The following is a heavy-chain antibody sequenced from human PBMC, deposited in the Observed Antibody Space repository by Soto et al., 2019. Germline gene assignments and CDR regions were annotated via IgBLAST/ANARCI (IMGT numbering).Heavy chain of an antibody. CDR2: ISGSGGST. D-gene: IGHD6-19*01. CDR1: GGNFSSYA. J-gene: IGHJ4*02. V-gene: IGHV3-23*01. Sequence: PVESLKISCAASGGNFSSYAMSWVRQAPGKGLEWVSAISGSGGSTYYADSVKGRFTISRDNSKNTLYLQMNSLRAEDTAVYYCANGAVAGYFDYWGQGTLVTVSS. CDR3: ANGAVAGYFDY.